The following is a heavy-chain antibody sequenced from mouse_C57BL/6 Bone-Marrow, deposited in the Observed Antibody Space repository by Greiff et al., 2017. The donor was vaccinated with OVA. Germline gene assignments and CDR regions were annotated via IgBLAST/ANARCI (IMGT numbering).Heavy chain of an antibody. V-gene: IGHV1-52*01. CDR1: GYTFTSYW. J-gene: IGHJ1*03. Sequence: VQLQQPGAELVKPGASVKLSCKASGYTFTSYWMHWVKQRPIQGLEWIGNIDPSDSETHYNQKFKDKATLTVDKSSSTAYMQLSSLTSEDSAVYYCARGFYWYFDVWGTGTTVTVSS. CDR3: ARGFYWYFDV. CDR2: IDPSDSET.